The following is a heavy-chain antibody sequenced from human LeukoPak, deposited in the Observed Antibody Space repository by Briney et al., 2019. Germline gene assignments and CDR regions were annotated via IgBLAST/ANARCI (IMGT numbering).Heavy chain of an antibody. J-gene: IGHJ5*02. CDR1: GYTFTNYY. CDR3: ARDNSVGDYAWWFDP. D-gene: IGHD1-26*01. Sequence: ASVKVSCKASGYTFTNYYMHWVRQAPGQGLEWLGLISPRGGSTWYAQRFQGRVTMTRDMSTSTGYMELSSLRSEDTAVYYCARDNSVGDYAWWFDPWGQGTLVTVSS. V-gene: IGHV1-46*01. CDR2: ISPRGGST.